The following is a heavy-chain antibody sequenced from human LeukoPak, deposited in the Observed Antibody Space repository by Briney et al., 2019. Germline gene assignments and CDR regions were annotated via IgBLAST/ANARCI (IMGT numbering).Heavy chain of an antibody. CDR2: ISAYNGNT. CDR3: ARETLYSSGWYVFDY. V-gene: IGHV1-18*01. CDR1: GYTFTSYG. D-gene: IGHD6-19*01. J-gene: IGHJ4*02. Sequence: ASVKVSRKASGYTFTSYGISWVRQAPGQGLEWMRWISAYNGNTNYAQKLQGRVTMTTDTSTSTAYMELRSLRSDDTAVYYCARETLYSSGWYVFDYWGQGTLVTVSS.